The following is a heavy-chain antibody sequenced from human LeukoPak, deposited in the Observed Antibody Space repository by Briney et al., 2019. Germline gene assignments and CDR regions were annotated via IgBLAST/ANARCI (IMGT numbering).Heavy chain of an antibody. D-gene: IGHD6-19*01. CDR1: GFTFDDYA. CDR2: ISWNSGSI. Sequence: GGSLRLSCAASGFTFDDYAMHWVRQAPGKGLEWVSGISWNSGSIGYTDSVKGRFTISRDNAKNSLYLQMNSLGAEDTALYYCAKGMSAVAGTIDYWGQGTLVTVSS. CDR3: AKGMSAVAGTIDY. V-gene: IGHV3-9*01. J-gene: IGHJ4*02.